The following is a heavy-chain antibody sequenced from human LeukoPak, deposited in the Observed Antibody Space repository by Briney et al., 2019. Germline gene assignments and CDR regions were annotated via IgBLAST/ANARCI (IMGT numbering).Heavy chain of an antibody. D-gene: IGHD3-22*01. V-gene: IGHV1-2*02. CDR3: ARAKWGYYDSSGYYCL. Sequence: ASVKVSCKASGYTFTSYYMHWVRQAPGQGLEWMGWINPNSGGTNYAQKFQGRVTMTRDTSISTAYMELSRLRSDDTAVYYCARAKWGYYDSSGYYCLWGQGTLVTVSS. J-gene: IGHJ4*02. CDR2: INPNSGGT. CDR1: GYTFTSYY.